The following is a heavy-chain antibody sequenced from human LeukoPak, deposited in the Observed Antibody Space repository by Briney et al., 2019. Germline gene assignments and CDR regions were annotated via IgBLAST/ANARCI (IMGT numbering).Heavy chain of an antibody. CDR3: ARSDILTGYYTAVYYFDY. V-gene: IGHV3-7*01. Sequence: GGSLRLSCAASGFTVSSNYMSWVRQAPGKGLEWVANIKQDGSEKYYVDSVKGRFTISRDNAKNSLYLQMNSLRAEDTAVYYCARSDILTGYYTAVYYFDYWGQGTLVTVSS. CDR2: IKQDGSEK. D-gene: IGHD3-9*01. CDR1: GFTVSSNY. J-gene: IGHJ4*02.